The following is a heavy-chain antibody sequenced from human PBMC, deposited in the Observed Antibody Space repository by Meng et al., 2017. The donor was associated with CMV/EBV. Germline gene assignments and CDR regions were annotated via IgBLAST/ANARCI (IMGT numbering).Heavy chain of an antibody. CDR3: AKDNVRYCSSTSCFVNGMDV. J-gene: IGHJ6*02. Sequence: SLKISCAASGFTFDDYAMHWVRQAPGKGLEWVSGISWNSGSIGYADSAKGRFTISRDNAKNSLYLQMNSLRAEDTALYYCAKDNVRYCSSTSCFVNGMDVWGQGTTVTVSS. V-gene: IGHV3-9*01. CDR2: ISWNSGSI. CDR1: GFTFDDYA. D-gene: IGHD2-2*01.